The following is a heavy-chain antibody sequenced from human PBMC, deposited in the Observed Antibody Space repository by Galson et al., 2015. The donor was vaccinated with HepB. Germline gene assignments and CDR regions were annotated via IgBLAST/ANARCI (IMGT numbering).Heavy chain of an antibody. V-gene: IGHV1-2*02. D-gene: IGHD5-12*01. CDR3: ARQAYRGYDSRWFDP. J-gene: IGHJ5*02. CDR1: GYTFTDYY. CDR2: INPNSDGT. Sequence: SVKVSCKASGYTFTDYYMHWVRQAPGQGLEWMGWINPNSDGTNYAQKFQGRVTMTRDTSISTAYMELNRLRSDDTAVYYCARQAYRGYDSRWFDPWGQGTLVIVSS.